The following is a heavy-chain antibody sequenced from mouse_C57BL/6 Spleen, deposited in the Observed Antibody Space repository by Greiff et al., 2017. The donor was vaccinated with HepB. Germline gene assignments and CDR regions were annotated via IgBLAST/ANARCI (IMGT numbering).Heavy chain of an antibody. J-gene: IGHJ3*01. CDR3: TRDSNYWFAY. V-gene: IGHV1-5*01. CDR1: GYTFTSYW. Sequence: EVQLQESGTVLARPGASVKMSCKTSGYTFTSYWMHWVKQRPGQGLEWIGAIYPGNSDTSYNQKFKGKAKLTAVTSPSTAYMELSSLTNEDSAVYYCTRDSNYWFAYWGQGTLVTVSA. CDR2: IYPGNSDT. D-gene: IGHD2-5*01.